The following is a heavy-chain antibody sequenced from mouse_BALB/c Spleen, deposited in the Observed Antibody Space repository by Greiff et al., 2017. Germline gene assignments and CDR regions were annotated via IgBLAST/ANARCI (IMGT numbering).Heavy chain of an antibody. CDR3: ARSPTVVPYYYAMDY. CDR2: ISSGSSTI. Sequence: EVKLVESGGGLVQPGGSRKLSCAASGFTFSSFGMHWVRQAPEKGLEWVAYISSGSSTIYYADTVKGRFTISRDNPKNTLFLQMTSLRSEDTAMYYCARSPTVVPYYYAMDYWGQGTSVTVSS. D-gene: IGHD1-1*01. V-gene: IGHV5-17*02. J-gene: IGHJ4*01. CDR1: GFTFSSFG.